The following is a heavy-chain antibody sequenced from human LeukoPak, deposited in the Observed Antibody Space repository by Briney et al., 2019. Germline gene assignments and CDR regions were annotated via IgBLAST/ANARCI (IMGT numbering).Heavy chain of an antibody. CDR1: GGSISSYY. CDR2: IHYSGRP. J-gene: IGHJ6*02. Sequence: SETLSPTCTVSGGSISSYYWSWIRQPPGKGLEWIGQIHYSGRPDYNPSLKSRVTISVDTSKNQLSLKVTSVTGADTAVYYCARFGVDYDMDVWGQGTTVTVSS. V-gene: IGHV4-59*01. CDR3: ARFGVDYDMDV. D-gene: IGHD3-16*01.